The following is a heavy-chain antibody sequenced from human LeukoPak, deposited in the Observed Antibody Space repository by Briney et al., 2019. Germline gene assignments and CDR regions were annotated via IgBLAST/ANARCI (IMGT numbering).Heavy chain of an antibody. J-gene: IGHJ6*02. D-gene: IGHD2-2*01. CDR3: ARAPGYCSGTSCFYYYYYGMDV. Sequence: PSETLSLTCTVSGVSISSVGYYCSWIRQHPGKGLEWIGYIYYSGSTYYNPSLKSRVTISVDTSKNQFSLKLSSVTAADTAVYYCARAPGYCSGTSCFYYYYYGMDVWGQGTTVTVSS. CDR2: IYYSGST. CDR1: GVSISSVGYY. V-gene: IGHV4-31*03.